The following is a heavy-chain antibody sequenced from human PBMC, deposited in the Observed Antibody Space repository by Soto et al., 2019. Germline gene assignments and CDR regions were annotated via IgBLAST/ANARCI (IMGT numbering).Heavy chain of an antibody. J-gene: IGHJ4*02. CDR1: GYTFTSYY. CDR2: ISAYNGNT. Sequence: QVQLVQSGAEVKKPGASVKVSCKASGYTFTSYYISWVRQAPGQGLEWMGWISAYNGNTNYAQKLQGRVTMTTDTSTSTAYLELRSLTSDATSVSYSARDLPPVDSWGQGPLLTVSS. CDR3: ARDLPPVDS. V-gene: IGHV1-18*01.